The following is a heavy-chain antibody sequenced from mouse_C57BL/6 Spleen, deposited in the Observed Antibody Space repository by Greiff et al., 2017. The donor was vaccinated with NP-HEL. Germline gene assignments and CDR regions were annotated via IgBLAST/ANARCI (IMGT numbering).Heavy chain of an antibody. CDR1: GYTFTSYW. D-gene: IGHD2-4*01. CDR3: ARGMITTRYFDV. J-gene: IGHJ1*03. V-gene: IGHV1-69*01. Sequence: VQLQQPGAELVMPGASVKLSCKASGYTFTSYWMHWVKQRPGQGLEWIGEIDPSDSYTNYNQKFKGKSTLTVDKSSSTAYMQLSSLTSEDSAVYYCARGMITTRYFDVWGTGTTVTVSS. CDR2: IDPSDSYT.